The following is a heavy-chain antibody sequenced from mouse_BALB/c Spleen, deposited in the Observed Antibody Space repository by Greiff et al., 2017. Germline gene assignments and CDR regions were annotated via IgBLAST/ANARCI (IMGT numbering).Heavy chain of an antibody. J-gene: IGHJ3*01. V-gene: IGHV5-6-5*01. Sequence: EVMLVESGGGLVKPGGSLKLSCAASGFTFSSYAMSWVRQTPEKRLEWVASISSGGSTYYPDSVKGRFTISRDNARNILYLQMSSLRSEDTAMYYCARNYYGSSPLFAYWGQGTLVTVSA. CDR2: ISSGGST. CDR1: GFTFSSYA. D-gene: IGHD1-1*01. CDR3: ARNYYGSSPLFAY.